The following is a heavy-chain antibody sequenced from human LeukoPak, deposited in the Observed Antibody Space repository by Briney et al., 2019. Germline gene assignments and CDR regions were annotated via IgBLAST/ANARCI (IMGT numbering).Heavy chain of an antibody. CDR2: ISYSGST. J-gene: IGHJ4*02. Sequence: SETLSLTCTVSGGSLSSYYWSWIRPPPAKGLEWIGYISYSGSTNYSPSLKSRVTISVDTSKNQFSLKLSSVTAADTAVYYCAREGFGELTFDYWGQGILVTVSS. CDR1: GGSLSSYY. D-gene: IGHD3-10*01. CDR3: AREGFGELTFDY. V-gene: IGHV4-59*01.